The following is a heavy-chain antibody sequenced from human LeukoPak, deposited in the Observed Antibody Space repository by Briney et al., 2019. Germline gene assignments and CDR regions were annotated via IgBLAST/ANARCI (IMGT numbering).Heavy chain of an antibody. V-gene: IGHV1-69*04. CDR3: ARDGDYDFWSGYPYYYGMDV. Sequence: SVKVSCKASGYTFTSYGISWVRQAPGQGLEWMGRIIPILGIANYAQKFQGRVTITADKSTSTAYMELSSLRSEDTAVYYCARDGDYDFWSGYPYYYGMDVWGQGTTVTVSS. D-gene: IGHD3-3*01. CDR1: GYTFTSYG. CDR2: IIPILGIA. J-gene: IGHJ6*02.